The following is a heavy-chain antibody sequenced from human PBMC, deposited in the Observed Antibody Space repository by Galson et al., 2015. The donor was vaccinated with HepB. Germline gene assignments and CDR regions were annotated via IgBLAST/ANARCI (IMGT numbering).Heavy chain of an antibody. D-gene: IGHD3-3*01. CDR2: INPNSGGT. CDR1: GYTFTGYY. V-gene: IGHV1-2*06. J-gene: IGHJ3*02. Sequence: SVKVSCKASGYTFTGYYMHWVRQAPGQGLEWMGRINPNSGGTNYAQKFQGRVTMTRDTSISTAYMELSRLRSDDTAVYYCARDEGLPSITIFGVVTPDAFDIWGQGTMVTVSS. CDR3: ARDEGLPSITIFGVVTPDAFDI.